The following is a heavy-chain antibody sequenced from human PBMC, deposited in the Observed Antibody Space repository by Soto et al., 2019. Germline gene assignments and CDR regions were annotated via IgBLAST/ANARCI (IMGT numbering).Heavy chain of an antibody. CDR2: ISGSGANT. V-gene: IGHV3-23*01. Sequence: EVQLLESGGGLVQPGGSLRLSCAASGFTFSASAMSWVRQAPGKGLEWISGISGSGANTYYADSVKGRFTISRDYSKNTLYLHMNSLRAEDTALYYCAKWHHTSGYYEWVDPWGQGTLVTVSS. D-gene: IGHD3-22*01. CDR1: GFTFSASA. J-gene: IGHJ5*02. CDR3: AKWHHTSGYYEWVDP.